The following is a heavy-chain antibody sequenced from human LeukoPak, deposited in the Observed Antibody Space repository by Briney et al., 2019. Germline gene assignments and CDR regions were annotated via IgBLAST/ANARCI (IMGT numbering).Heavy chain of an antibody. CDR3: TRDKPTVVVPAGVPYYYYYMDV. D-gene: IGHD2-2*01. Sequence: GGSLRLSCAASGFTVSSNYMSWVRQGPGKGLEWVSAISGSGGSTYYADSVKGRFTVSRDNAKNPLYLQMNSLRAEDTAVYYCTRDKPTVVVPAGVPYYYYYMDVWGKGTTVTVSS. CDR1: GFTVSSNY. CDR2: ISGSGGST. J-gene: IGHJ6*03. V-gene: IGHV3-53*01.